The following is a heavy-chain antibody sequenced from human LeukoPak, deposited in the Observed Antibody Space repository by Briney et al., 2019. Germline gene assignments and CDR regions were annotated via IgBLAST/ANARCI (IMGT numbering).Heavy chain of an antibody. CDR2: IYTSGST. Sequence: SETLSLTCTVSVGSISSGSYYWSWIRQPAGKGLEWIGRIYTSGSTNYNPSLKSRVTISVATSKNQFSLKLSSVTAADTAVYYCTRDSPHYYDSSGYHYDAFDIWGQGTMVTVSS. CDR3: TRDSPHYYDSSGYHYDAFDI. D-gene: IGHD3-22*01. CDR1: VGSISSGSYY. V-gene: IGHV4-61*02. J-gene: IGHJ3*02.